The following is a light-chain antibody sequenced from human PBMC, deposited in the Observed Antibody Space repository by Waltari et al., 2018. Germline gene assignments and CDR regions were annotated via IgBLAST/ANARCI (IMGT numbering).Light chain of an antibody. Sequence: DIHMTQSPSSLSASVGDRVTITCRASQSISTYLNWYQQIPGKAPKLLIYATSNLQSGVPSRFSGSGSGTHFTLTISSLQPEDFSIYYCQQSYTSPWTFGQGTRVEIK. CDR3: QQSYTSPWT. V-gene: IGKV1-39*01. J-gene: IGKJ1*01. CDR1: QSISTY. CDR2: ATS.